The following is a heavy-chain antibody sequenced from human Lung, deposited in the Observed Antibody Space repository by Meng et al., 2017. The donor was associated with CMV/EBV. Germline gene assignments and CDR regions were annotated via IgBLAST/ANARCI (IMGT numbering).Heavy chain of an antibody. CDR2: IVPALGVT. CDR3: AGRREVVVAAYFSYYFDH. J-gene: IGHJ4*02. D-gene: IGHD2-15*01. CDR1: FNSYT. V-gene: IGHV1-69*02. Sequence: FNSYTITWVLPAPGQGPEWMGRIVPALGVTNYAQQFQDRVNIIADKSTSTSYMELRSLRSDDTAIYYCAGRREVVVAAYFSYYFDHWGRGALVTVSS.